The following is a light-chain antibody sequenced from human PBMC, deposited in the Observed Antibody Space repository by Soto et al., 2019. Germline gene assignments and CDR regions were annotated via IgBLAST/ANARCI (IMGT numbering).Light chain of an antibody. CDR3: NSSTRSTSRPYV. Sequence: QSVLTRPASVSGSPGQSITISCTGTTNDVGGYNYVSWYQQHPGKAPKLLIFEVSSRPSGVSNRFSGSKSGNTASLTISALQAEDEADYFCNSSTRSTSRPYVFGTGTKVTVL. J-gene: IGLJ1*01. CDR2: EVS. V-gene: IGLV2-14*01. CDR1: TNDVGGYNY.